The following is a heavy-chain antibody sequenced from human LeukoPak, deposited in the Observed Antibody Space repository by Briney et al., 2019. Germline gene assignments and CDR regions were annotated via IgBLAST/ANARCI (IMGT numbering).Heavy chain of an antibody. CDR1: GDSISTYY. J-gene: IGHJ4*02. D-gene: IGHD3-10*01. Sequence: PSETLSLTCTVSGDSISTYYWSWIRQPPGKGLEWIGYIYYSVTSDYNPSLKRRVTMSVDMSTNQISLKLSSVTAADTAVYYCARGSGGDGSGSLWGQGTLVTASS. V-gene: IGHV4-59*01. CDR3: ARGSGGDGSGSL. CDR2: IYYSVTS.